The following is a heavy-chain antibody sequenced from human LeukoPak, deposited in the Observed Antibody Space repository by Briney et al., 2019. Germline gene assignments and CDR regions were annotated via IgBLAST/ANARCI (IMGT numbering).Heavy chain of an antibody. J-gene: IGHJ4*02. Sequence: SETLSLTCTVSGGSISSGSYYWGWIRQPPGKGLEWIGNVYYSGSAYYDPSLKSRVTISVDTSNNQFSLKLSSVTAADTAMYYCARSHRFGSYYNYWGQGTLVTVSS. CDR2: VYYSGSA. CDR3: ARSHRFGSYYNY. V-gene: IGHV4-39*01. D-gene: IGHD3-10*01. CDR1: GGSISSGSYY.